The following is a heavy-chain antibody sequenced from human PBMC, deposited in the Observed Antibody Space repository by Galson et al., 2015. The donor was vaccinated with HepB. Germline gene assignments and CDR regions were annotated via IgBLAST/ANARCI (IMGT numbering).Heavy chain of an antibody. J-gene: IGHJ4*02. Sequence: SMRLSCADSGFTFSNYAMHWVRQAPGRGLEWVAVISYDGSNKYYADSVKGRFSISRDNSKNTLYLHMNSLRAEDTALYYCARAIAVAGYDYWGQGTLVTVSS. CDR3: ARAIAVAGYDY. V-gene: IGHV3-30-3*01. D-gene: IGHD6-13*01. CDR2: ISYDGSNK. CDR1: GFTFSNYA.